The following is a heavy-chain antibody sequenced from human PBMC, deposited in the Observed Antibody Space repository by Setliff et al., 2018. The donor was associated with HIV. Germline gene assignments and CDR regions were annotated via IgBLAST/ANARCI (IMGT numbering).Heavy chain of an antibody. Sequence: ASVKVSCKASGYTFTSYAMHWVRQAPGQRLEWMGGFDPEDGETIYTQKFQGRVTMTRNTSTRTAYMELSSLTSEDTAVYYCARSDGLGINSRFDSWGQGTLVTVSS. V-gene: IGHV1-3*01. CDR1: GYTFTSYA. D-gene: IGHD3-10*01. J-gene: IGHJ4*02. CDR3: ARSDGLGINSRFDS. CDR2: FDPEDGET.